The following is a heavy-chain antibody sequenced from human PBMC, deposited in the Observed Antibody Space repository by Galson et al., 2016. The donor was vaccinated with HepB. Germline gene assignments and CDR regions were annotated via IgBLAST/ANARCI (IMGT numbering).Heavy chain of an antibody. D-gene: IGHD2-21*02. CDR3: ATVEPYCGGDCYYIDY. V-gene: IGHV1-24*01. Sequence: SVKVSCKVSGYSLIELSMHWVRQAPGKGLEWMGGFDPEDGETTYTQRFQGRVTMTEDTSADTAYMELSSLRSEDTAVYYCATVEPYCGGDCYYIDYWGQGTLVTVSS. CDR1: GYSLIELS. J-gene: IGHJ4*02. CDR2: FDPEDGET.